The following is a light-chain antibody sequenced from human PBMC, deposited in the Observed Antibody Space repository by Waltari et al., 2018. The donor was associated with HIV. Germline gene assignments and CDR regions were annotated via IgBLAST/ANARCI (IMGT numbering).Light chain of an antibody. CDR3: QQYGSSPPTWT. J-gene: IGKJ1*01. Sequence: EIVMTQSPVTLSVSPGDTVTLSCRASQSVNSNLAWHQQKPGQAPRLLIYLASNRSTGIPDRFSGSGSGTDFTLTISRLEPEDFAVYYCQQYGSSPPTWTFGQGTKVEIK. V-gene: IGKV3-20*01. CDR2: LAS. CDR1: QSVNSN.